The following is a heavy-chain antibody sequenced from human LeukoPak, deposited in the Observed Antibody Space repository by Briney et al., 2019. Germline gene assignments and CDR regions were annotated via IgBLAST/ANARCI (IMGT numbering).Heavy chain of an antibody. CDR2: IKQDGSQK. CDR1: GFTFCNFW. CDR3: VAGTSY. J-gene: IGHJ4*02. V-gene: IGHV3-7*02. Sequence: PGGSLRLSCAASGFTFCNFWMTWVRQAPGKGLEWVAIIKQDGSQKYYVDSVKGRFTISRDNARNSLYLQMNSLRAEDTAVYWAVAGTSYWGQGTLVTVS. D-gene: IGHD6-19*01.